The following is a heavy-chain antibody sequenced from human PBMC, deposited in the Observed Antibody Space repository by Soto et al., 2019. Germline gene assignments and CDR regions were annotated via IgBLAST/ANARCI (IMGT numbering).Heavy chain of an antibody. J-gene: IGHJ4*02. V-gene: IGHV4-39*01. D-gene: IGHD5-18*01. CDR2: IYYSGTT. Sequence: SETLSLTCNVSGGSISNSRYYWDWIRQPPGKGLEWVGSIYYSGTTYYKPSLKSRITISVDTSENQFSLKLSSVTAADTAVYFCARNRGYNYGPRDYWGQGILVSVSS. CDR1: GGSISNSRYY. CDR3: ARNRGYNYGPRDY.